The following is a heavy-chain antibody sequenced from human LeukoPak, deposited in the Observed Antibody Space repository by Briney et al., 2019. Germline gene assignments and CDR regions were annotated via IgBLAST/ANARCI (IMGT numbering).Heavy chain of an antibody. D-gene: IGHD5-18*01. J-gene: IGHJ4*02. V-gene: IGHV4-4*07. CDR3: ARAGEYSYGAPFDY. CDR2: IHTSGST. Sequence: NSSETLTLTCTVSGGSISSYYWSWIRQPAGKGLEWIGRIHTSGSTNYNPSLKSRVTMSVDTSKNQFSLKLSSVTAADTAVYYCARAGEYSYGAPFDYWGQGTLVTVSS. CDR1: GGSISSYY.